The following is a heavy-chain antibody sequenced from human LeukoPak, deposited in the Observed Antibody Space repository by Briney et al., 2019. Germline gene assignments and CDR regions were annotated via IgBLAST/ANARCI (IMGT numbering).Heavy chain of an antibody. CDR2: IYYSGST. Sequence: SETLSLTCIVSGGSISSSRYYWGWIRQPPGKGLEWIGSIYYSGSTYYNSSLKSRVTISVDTSKNQFSLKLSSVTAADTAVYHCAKLNYASGGYAFDIWGQGTMATVSS. D-gene: IGHD2-2*01. CDR1: GGSISSSRYY. J-gene: IGHJ3*02. V-gene: IGHV4-39*01. CDR3: AKLNYASGGYAFDI.